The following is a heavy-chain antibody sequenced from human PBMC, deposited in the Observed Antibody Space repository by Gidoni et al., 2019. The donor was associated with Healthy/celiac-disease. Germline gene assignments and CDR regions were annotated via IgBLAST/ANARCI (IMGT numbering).Heavy chain of an antibody. CDR2: IYYSGST. D-gene: IGHD5-12*01. V-gene: IGHV4-59*01. CDR1: GGSISSYY. Sequence: QVQLQESGHGLVKPPETLSLTCTAAGGSISSYYWSWIRQPPGKGLEWIGYIYYSGSTNYNPSLKSRVTISVDTSKNQFSLKLSSVTAADTAVYYCAAQRDGYNYEDWGQGTLVTVSS. CDR3: AAQRDGYNYED. J-gene: IGHJ4*02.